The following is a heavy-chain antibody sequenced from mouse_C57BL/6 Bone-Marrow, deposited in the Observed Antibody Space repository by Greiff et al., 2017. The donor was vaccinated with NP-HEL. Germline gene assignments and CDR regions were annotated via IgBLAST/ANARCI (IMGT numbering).Heavy chain of an antibody. D-gene: IGHD2-5*01. J-gene: IGHJ3*01. Sequence: EVQGVESGGGLVKPGGSLKLSCAASGFTFSSYAMSWVRQTPEKRLEWVATISDGGSYTYYPDNVTGRFTISRDNAKNNLYLQMSHLKSEDTAMYYCARGSNYPFAYWGQGTLLTVSA. CDR1: GFTFSSYA. CDR2: ISDGGSYT. CDR3: ARGSNYPFAY. V-gene: IGHV5-4*01.